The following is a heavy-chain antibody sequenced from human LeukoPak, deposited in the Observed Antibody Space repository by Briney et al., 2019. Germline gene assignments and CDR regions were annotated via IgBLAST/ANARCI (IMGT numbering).Heavy chain of an antibody. D-gene: IGHD3-3*01. CDR1: GGSFSGYY. Sequence: SETLSLTCAVYGGSFSGYYWSWIRQPPGKGLEWIGEINHSGSTNYIPSLKSRVTISVDTSKNQFSLKLSSVTAADTAVYYCARDPEGHGYYFDYWGQGALVTVSS. CDR2: INHSGST. J-gene: IGHJ4*02. CDR3: ARDPEGHGYYFDY. V-gene: IGHV4-34*01.